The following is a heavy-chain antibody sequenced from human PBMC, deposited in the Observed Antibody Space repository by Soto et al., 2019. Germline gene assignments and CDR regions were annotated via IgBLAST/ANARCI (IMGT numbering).Heavy chain of an antibody. Sequence: QVQLVQSGAEVKKPGSSVKVSCKASGGTFSSYTISWVRQAPGQGLEWMGRIIPSLGIANYAPKYQGRVTTTADKSTSTAYMELSSLRPEYTAVYYCARDRGIAAACTSYYYGMYVWGEGTTVTVSS. D-gene: IGHD6-13*01. V-gene: IGHV1-69*08. CDR1: GGTFSSYT. CDR2: IIPSLGIA. J-gene: IGHJ6*04. CDR3: ARDRGIAAACTSYYYGMYV.